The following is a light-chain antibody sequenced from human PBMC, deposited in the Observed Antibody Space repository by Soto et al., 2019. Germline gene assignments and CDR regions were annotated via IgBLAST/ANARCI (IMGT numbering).Light chain of an antibody. CDR2: GAS. V-gene: IGKV3-20*01. J-gene: IGKJ1*01. CDR1: QSVSSSY. Sequence: EIVLTQSPGTLSLSPGERATLSCRASQSVSSSYLAWYQQKPGQAPRLLIYGASSRATGIPDRFSGSGSGTDFTLTISRLEPEDVAVDYCQQYGSSPSWTFGQGTKVEIK. CDR3: QQYGSSPSWT.